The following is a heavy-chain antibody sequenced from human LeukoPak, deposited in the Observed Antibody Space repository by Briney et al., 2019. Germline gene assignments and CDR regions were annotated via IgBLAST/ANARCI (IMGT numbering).Heavy chain of an antibody. D-gene: IGHD3-22*01. V-gene: IGHV1-18*01. CDR3: ASTDPYDSSGYLDY. Sequence: VKVSCXASGYTFTSYGISWVRQAPGQGLEWMGWISAYNGNTNYAQKLQGRVTMTTDTSTSTAYMELRSLRSDDTAVYYCASTDPYDSSGYLDYWGQGTLVTVSS. CDR2: ISAYNGNT. CDR1: GYTFTSYG. J-gene: IGHJ4*02.